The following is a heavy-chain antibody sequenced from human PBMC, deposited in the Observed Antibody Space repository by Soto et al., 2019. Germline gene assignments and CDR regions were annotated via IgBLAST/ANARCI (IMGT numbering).Heavy chain of an antibody. J-gene: IGHJ4*02. CDR1: GGSISSSSYY. CDR2: IYYSGST. CDR3: ARHLYSSGWYAGYYFDY. Sequence: QLQLQESGPGLVKPSETLSLTCTVSGGSISSSSYYWGWIRQPPGKGLEWIGSIYYSGSTYYNLSLKSRVTISVDTSKNQFSLKLSSVTAADTAVYYCARHLYSSGWYAGYYFDYWGQGTLVTVSS. D-gene: IGHD6-19*01. V-gene: IGHV4-39*01.